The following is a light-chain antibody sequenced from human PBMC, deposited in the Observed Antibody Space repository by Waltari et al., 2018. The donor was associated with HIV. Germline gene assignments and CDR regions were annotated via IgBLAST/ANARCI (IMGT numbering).Light chain of an antibody. V-gene: IGLV2-14*03. J-gene: IGLJ1*01. CDR2: DVY. CDR3: ASFTSGRLNV. Sequence: QSALTQPASVSGSPGQSITISCTGTSSDAGAYDYVSWYQQHPGKVPKLLIYDVYMRPSRISNRFSGSKSGNTASLTISGLRDEDEADYYCASFTSGRLNVFGTGTKVTVL. CDR1: SSDAGAYDY.